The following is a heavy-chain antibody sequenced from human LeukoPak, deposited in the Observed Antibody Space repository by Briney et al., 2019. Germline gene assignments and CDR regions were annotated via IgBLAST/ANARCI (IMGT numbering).Heavy chain of an antibody. CDR2: IHYSGST. J-gene: IGHJ4*02. Sequence: SETLSLTCTVSGGSISGYYWSWVRQPPGKGLEWIGQIHYSGSTNYNPSLKSRVTISVDTSKNQFSLRLSSVTAADTAVYYSARLASGSYGPLTPFDYWGQGTLVTVSS. D-gene: IGHD1-26*01. CDR3: ARLASGSYGPLTPFDY. V-gene: IGHV4-59*08. CDR1: GGSISGYY.